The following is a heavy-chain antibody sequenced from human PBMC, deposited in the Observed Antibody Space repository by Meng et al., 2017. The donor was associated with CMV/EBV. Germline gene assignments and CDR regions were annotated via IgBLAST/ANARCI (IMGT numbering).Heavy chain of an antibody. CDR2: SSSSSSYI. CDR1: GFTFSSYS. V-gene: IGHV3-21*01. Sequence: GESLKISRAASGFTFSSYSMNWVRPAPGKGLEWVSSSSSSSSYIYYADSVKGRFTISRDNAKNSLYLQMNSLRAEDTAVYYCARELSCSSTSCYLLKANYYYYYGMDVWGQGTTVTVSS. J-gene: IGHJ6*02. D-gene: IGHD2-2*01. CDR3: ARELSCSSTSCYLLKANYYYYYGMDV.